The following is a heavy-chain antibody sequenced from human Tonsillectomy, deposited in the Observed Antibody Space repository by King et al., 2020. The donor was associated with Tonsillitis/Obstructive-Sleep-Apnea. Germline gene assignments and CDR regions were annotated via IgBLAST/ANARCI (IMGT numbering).Heavy chain of an antibody. CDR2: IFYSGST. D-gene: IGHD3-16*01. V-gene: IGHV4-39*01. J-gene: IGHJ6*03. CDR1: GGSISSSNYY. Sequence: LQLQESGPGLVKPSETLSLTCTVSGGSISSSNYYWGWIRQPPGKGLEWIGSIFYSGSTYYNPSLKSRVTISVDTSNNQFSLKLSSVTAADTAVYYCAGRLVGGSLGYYYYYYMDVWGKGTTVTVSS. CDR3: AGRLVGGSLGYYYYYYMDV.